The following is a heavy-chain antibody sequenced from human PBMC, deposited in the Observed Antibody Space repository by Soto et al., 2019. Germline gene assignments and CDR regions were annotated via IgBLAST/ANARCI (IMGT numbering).Heavy chain of an antibody. CDR1: GYTFTGYY. CDR2: INPNSGGT. CDR3: ARDRGIVGAWDAFDI. Sequence: ASVKVSCKASGYTFTGYYMHWLRQAPGQGLEWMGWINPNSGGTNYAQKFQGWVTMTRDTSISTAYMELSRLRSDDTAVYYCARDRGIVGAWDAFDIWGQGTMVTVSS. V-gene: IGHV1-2*04. J-gene: IGHJ3*02. D-gene: IGHD1-26*01.